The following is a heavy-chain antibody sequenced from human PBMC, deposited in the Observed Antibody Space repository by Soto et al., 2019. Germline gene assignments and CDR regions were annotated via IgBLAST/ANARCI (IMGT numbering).Heavy chain of an antibody. CDR2: IYPGDSDT. D-gene: IGHD5-12*01. CDR1: GDSFTSYW. V-gene: IGHV5-51*01. CDR3: ARRGRGYDYYYYYYMDV. J-gene: IGHJ6*03. Sequence: PGAALQSSGEGSGDSFTSYWIGWVRQMPGKGLEWMGIIYPGDSDTRYSPSFQGQVTISADKSISTAYLQWSSLKASDTAMYYCARRGRGYDYYYYYYMDVWGKGTTVTVSS.